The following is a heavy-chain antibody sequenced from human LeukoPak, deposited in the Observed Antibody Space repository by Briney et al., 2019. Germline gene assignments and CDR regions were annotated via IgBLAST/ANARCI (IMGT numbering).Heavy chain of an antibody. J-gene: IGHJ4*02. CDR2: ISGSGGST. Sequence: GGSLRLSCAASGFTFSSYAMSWVRQAPGKGLEWVSAISGSGGSTYYADSVKGRFTISRDNSKNTLFLQMNSLRAEDTAVYYCARDPYYYDSSGYYPFDYWGQGTLVTVSS. D-gene: IGHD3-22*01. V-gene: IGHV3-23*01. CDR3: ARDPYYYDSSGYYPFDY. CDR1: GFTFSSYA.